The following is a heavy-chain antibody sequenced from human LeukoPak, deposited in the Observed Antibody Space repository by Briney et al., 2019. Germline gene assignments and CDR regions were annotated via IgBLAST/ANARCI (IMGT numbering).Heavy chain of an antibody. Sequence: ASVTVSCKASGYTFTSYGISWVRQAPGQGLEWMGWISAYNGNTNYAQKLQGRVTMTTDTSTSTAYMELRSLRSDDTAVYYCARDSSPYYYGSGSYYNGLDYWGQGTLVTVSS. J-gene: IGHJ4*02. D-gene: IGHD3-10*01. V-gene: IGHV1-18*01. CDR2: ISAYNGNT. CDR1: GYTFTSYG. CDR3: ARDSSPYYYGSGSYYNGLDY.